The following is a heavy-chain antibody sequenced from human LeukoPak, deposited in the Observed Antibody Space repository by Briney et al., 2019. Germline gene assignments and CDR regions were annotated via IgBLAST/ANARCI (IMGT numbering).Heavy chain of an antibody. V-gene: IGHV1-18*01. CDR2: ISAYNGNT. CDR1: GYTFTSYG. D-gene: IGHD3-10*01. Sequence: ASVKVSCKASGYTFTSYGISWVRQAPGQGLEWMGWISAYNGNTNYAQKLQGRVTMTTDTSTSTAYMELRSLRSDDTAVYYCAREKLAGVRGVITTPHYGMDVWGQGTTVTVSS. J-gene: IGHJ6*02. CDR3: AREKLAGVRGVITTPHYGMDV.